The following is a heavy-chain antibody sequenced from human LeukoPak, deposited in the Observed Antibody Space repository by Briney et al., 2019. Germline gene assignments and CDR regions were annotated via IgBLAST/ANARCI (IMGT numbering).Heavy chain of an antibody. CDR1: GDSVSSNSAA. D-gene: IGHD1-1*01. V-gene: IGHV6-1*01. Sequence: SQTLSLTCAISGDSVSSNSAAWNWIRQSPSSGLEWLGRTYYKSKWYNEYAVSVKSRITINPDTSKNHFSLQLNSVNPEDTAVYYCARSLGPGSDYWGQGTLVTVSS. CDR2: TYYKSKWYN. J-gene: IGHJ4*02. CDR3: ARSLGPGSDY.